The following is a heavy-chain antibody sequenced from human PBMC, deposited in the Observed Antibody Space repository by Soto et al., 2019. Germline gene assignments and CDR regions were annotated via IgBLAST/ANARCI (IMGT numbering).Heavy chain of an antibody. J-gene: IGHJ5*02. CDR3: ARHIRLPGTYYDILGGFDP. V-gene: IGHV4-39*01. Sequence: QLQLQESGPGLVKPSETLSLTCTVSGGSISSSSYYWGWIRQPPGKGLEWIGSIYYSGSTYYNPSLKSRVTISVDTSKNQFTLKLSSVTAAATAVYYCARHIRLPGTYYDILGGFDPWGQGTLVTVSS. D-gene: IGHD3-9*01. CDR1: GGSISSSSYY. CDR2: IYYSGST.